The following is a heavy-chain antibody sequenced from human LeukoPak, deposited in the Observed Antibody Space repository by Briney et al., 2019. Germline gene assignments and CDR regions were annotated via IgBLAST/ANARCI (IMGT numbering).Heavy chain of an antibody. J-gene: IGHJ6*03. V-gene: IGHV4-4*07. Sequence: SETLSLTCTVSGGSASTYYWTWIRQPAGKGLEWIGRIYTTGSTNYNPSLKSRVTVSVDTSKNQFSLRLSSVTAADTAVYYCARAPLYVDVWGKGTTVTVSS. CDR3: ARAPLYVDV. CDR2: IYTTGST. CDR1: GGSASTYY.